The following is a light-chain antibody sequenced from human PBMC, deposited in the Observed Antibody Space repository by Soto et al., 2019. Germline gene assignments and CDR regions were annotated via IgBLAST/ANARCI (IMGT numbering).Light chain of an antibody. V-gene: IGKV3-20*01. CDR3: QQYGSSYPWT. Sequence: EIVLTHSPGTLSLSPGEIATLSCRASQSVSSSFLAWYQQKAGQAPRLLIYGASRRATGIPDRFSGSGSGTDFTLTIRRLEPEDFAVYYCQQYGSSYPWTFGQGTKVDIK. CDR1: QSVSSSF. J-gene: IGKJ1*01. CDR2: GAS.